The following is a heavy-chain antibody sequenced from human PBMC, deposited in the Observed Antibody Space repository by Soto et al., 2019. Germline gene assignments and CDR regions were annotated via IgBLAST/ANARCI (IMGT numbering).Heavy chain of an antibody. CDR2: VFPTGNT. CDR3: ARRPTAEMPSNWFDP. J-gene: IGHJ5*02. Sequence: QVQLQESGPGLVKPSGTLSLTCAVSSDSISSSNWWSWVRQPPGKGLEWIGEVFPTGNTNYNPSLMSRVTISVDKSKNHFSLNLSSVTAADTAIYSCARRPTAEMPSNWFDPWGQGILVTVSS. CDR1: SDSISSSNW. V-gene: IGHV4-4*02. D-gene: IGHD4-17*01.